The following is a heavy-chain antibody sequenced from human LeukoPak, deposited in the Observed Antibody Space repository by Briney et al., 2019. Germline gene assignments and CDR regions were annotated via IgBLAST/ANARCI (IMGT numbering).Heavy chain of an antibody. V-gene: IGHV3-23*01. J-gene: IGHJ4*02. CDR2: ISGSGGST. D-gene: IGHD3-22*01. Sequence: GGSLRLSCAASGFTFSSYAMSWARQAPGKGLEWVSAISGSGGSTYYADSVKGRFTISRDNSKNTLYLQMNSLRAEDTAVYYCAKALDYYDSSGYYDYWGQGTLVTVSS. CDR3: AKALDYYDSSGYYDY. CDR1: GFTFSSYA.